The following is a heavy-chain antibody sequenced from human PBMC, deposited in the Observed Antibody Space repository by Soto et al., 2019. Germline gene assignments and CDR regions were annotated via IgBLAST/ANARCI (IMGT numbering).Heavy chain of an antibody. V-gene: IGHV4-59*01. CDR1: GGSISSYY. CDR3: AGDLLGSGDSISNDY. J-gene: IGHJ4*02. Sequence: PSETLSLTCTVSGGSISSYYWSWIRQPPGKGLEWIGYIYYSGSTNYNPSLKSRVTISVDTSKNQFSLKLSSVTAADTAVFYCAGDLLGSGDSISNDYWGQGTLVTVSP. D-gene: IGHD3-10*01. CDR2: IYYSGST.